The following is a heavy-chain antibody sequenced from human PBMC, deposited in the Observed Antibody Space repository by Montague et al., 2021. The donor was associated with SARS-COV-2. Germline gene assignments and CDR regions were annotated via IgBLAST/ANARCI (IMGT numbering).Heavy chain of an antibody. D-gene: IGHD6-13*01. Sequence: CAISGDSVSSNRAAWNWIRQSPSRGLEWLGRTYYRSKWYNDYALSVKSRITINPDTSKNQLSLQLNSVTPEDTAVYYCAGSVGASSSSWPLPPHFDYWGQGTLVTVSS. V-gene: IGHV6-1*01. CDR2: TYYRSKWYN. CDR1: GDSVSSNRAA. J-gene: IGHJ4*02. CDR3: AGSVGASSSSWPLPPHFDY.